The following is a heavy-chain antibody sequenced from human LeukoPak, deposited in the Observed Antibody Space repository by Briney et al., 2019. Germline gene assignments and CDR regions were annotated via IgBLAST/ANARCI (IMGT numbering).Heavy chain of an antibody. J-gene: IGHJ3*02. V-gene: IGHV4-59*01. Sequence: SETLSLTCTVSGGSISSYYWSWLRQPPGKGLEWIGYIYYSGSTNYNPPLKSRVTISVDTSKNQFSLKLSSVTAADTAVYYCARVYSSRGVDAFDIWGQGTMVTVSS. CDR1: GGSISSYY. CDR2: IYYSGST. CDR3: ARVYSSRGVDAFDI. D-gene: IGHD3-10*01.